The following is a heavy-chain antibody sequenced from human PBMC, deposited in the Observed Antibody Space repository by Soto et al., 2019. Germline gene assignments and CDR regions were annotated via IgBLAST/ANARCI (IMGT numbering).Heavy chain of an antibody. J-gene: IGHJ5*02. CDR2: IYYSGST. Sequence: SETLSLTCTVSGGSISSYYWSWIRQPPGKGLEWIGYIYYSGSTNYNPSLKSRVTISVDTSKNQFSLKLSSVTAADTAVYYCARQSRSSSWLNWFDPWGPGTLVTASS. CDR3: ARQSRSSSWLNWFDP. CDR1: GGSISSYY. D-gene: IGHD6-13*01. V-gene: IGHV4-59*08.